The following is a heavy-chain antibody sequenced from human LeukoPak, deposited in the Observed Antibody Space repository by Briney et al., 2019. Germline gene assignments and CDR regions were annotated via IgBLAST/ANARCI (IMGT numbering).Heavy chain of an antibody. CDR3: TTEYYSNGYNN. Sequence: GGSLRLSCAASGFTFSDAWMSWVRQAPGKGLEWVGHIKSKTAGGTTDYAAPVKGRFTTSRDDSKKTVYLQMNSLKIEDSAVYYCTTEYYSNGYNNWGQGTLVIVSS. V-gene: IGHV3-15*01. D-gene: IGHD5-18*01. CDR1: GFTFSDAW. CDR2: IKSKTAGGTT. J-gene: IGHJ4*02.